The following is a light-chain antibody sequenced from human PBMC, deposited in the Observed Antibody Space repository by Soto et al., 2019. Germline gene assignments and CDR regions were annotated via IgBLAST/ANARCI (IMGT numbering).Light chain of an antibody. V-gene: IGKV1-33*01. CDR2: DAS. J-gene: IGKJ5*01. Sequence: DIQMTQSPSSLSASVGDRVTITCQASQDISNYLNWYQQKPGKAPKLLIYDASNLETGVPSRFSGSGPGTDFTFTISSLQPEDIATYYCQQYDNLPITCGQGTRLEIK. CDR1: QDISNY. CDR3: QQYDNLPIT.